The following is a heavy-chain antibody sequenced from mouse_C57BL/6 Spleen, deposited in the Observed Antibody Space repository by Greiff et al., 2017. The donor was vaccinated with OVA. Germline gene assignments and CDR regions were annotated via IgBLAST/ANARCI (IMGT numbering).Heavy chain of an antibody. CDR3: ARSRGGSGYVNYAMDY. V-gene: IGHV1-69*01. D-gene: IGHD3-2*02. J-gene: IGHJ4*01. CDR1: GYTFTSYW. Sequence: QVQLQQPGAELVMPGASVKLSCKASGYTFTSYWMHWVKQRPGQGLEWIGEIDPSDSYTNYNQKFKGKSTLTVDKSSSTAYMQLSSLTSEDSAVYYCARSRGGSGYVNYAMDYWGQGTSVTVSS. CDR2: IDPSDSYT.